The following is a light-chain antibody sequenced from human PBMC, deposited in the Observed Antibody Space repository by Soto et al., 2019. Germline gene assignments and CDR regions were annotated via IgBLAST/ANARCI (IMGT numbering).Light chain of an antibody. V-gene: IGKV1-27*01. Sequence: DIQMTQSPSSLSASVGDRVTITCRASQGISNYLAWYQQKPGKVPKLLIYAASTLQSGVPSRFSGRGSGTDFTLAIGSLQPEDGATYYCQEYVRAPLFTFGPGTTVDIK. J-gene: IGKJ3*01. CDR3: QEYVRAPLFT. CDR2: AAS. CDR1: QGISNY.